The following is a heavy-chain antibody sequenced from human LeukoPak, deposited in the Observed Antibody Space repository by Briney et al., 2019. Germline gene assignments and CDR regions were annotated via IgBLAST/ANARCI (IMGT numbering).Heavy chain of an antibody. V-gene: IGHV1-8*03. CDR3: ARCDYDTTINPNWFDP. CDR1: GYSFTNYD. J-gene: IGHJ5*02. D-gene: IGHD3-22*01. Sequence: ASVKVSCKASGYSFTNYDINWVRQAPGQGLEWMGWMNPNSGDTGYAQKFQGRVTFSRNTSISTAYMELTNLRSEDTAVYYCARCDYDTTINPNWFDPWGQGTLVTVSS. CDR2: MNPNSGDT.